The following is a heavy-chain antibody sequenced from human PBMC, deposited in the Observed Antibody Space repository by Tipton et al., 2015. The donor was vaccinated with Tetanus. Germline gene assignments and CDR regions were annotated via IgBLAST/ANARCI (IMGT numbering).Heavy chain of an antibody. CDR1: GGTFSSYA. V-gene: IGHV1-69*01. J-gene: IGHJ4*02. CDR3: VRPARYCSGGSCFLALDF. CDR2: IFPQYGTA. D-gene: IGHD2-15*01. Sequence: QSGPEVKKPGSSVRVSCKTSGGTFSSYAISWVRQARGQGLEWMGGIFPQYGTANYAPDFQGRVTLTADESTGTAYMELSSLRSEDTAVYYCVRPARYCSGGSCFLALDFWGQGTLITVSS.